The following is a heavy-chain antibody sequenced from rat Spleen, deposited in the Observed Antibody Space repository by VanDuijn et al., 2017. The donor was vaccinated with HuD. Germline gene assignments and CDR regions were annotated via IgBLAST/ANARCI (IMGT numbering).Heavy chain of an antibody. CDR3: ARHNSGYGVMDA. V-gene: IGHV5-25*01. Sequence: EVQLVESDGGLVQPGRSLKLSCAASGFTFSDYYMAWVRQAPTKGLEWVASITNTGDSTYYPDSVKGRFTISRDNAKSTLYLQMDSLRSEDTATYYCARHNSGYGVMDAWGQGASVTVSS. CDR1: GFTFSDYY. D-gene: IGHD4-3*01. J-gene: IGHJ4*01. CDR2: ITNTGDST.